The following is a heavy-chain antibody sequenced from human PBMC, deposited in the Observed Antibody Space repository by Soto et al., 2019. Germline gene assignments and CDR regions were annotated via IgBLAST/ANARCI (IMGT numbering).Heavy chain of an antibody. Sequence: NPSETLSLTCTVSGGSISSGGYYWSWIRQHPGKGLEWIGYIYYSGSTYYNPSLKSRVTISVDTSKNQFSLKLSSVTAADTAVYYCARDTMREGAFDTWGQGTLVTVSS. CDR1: GGSISSGGYY. CDR3: ARDTMREGAFDT. D-gene: IGHD1-26*01. V-gene: IGHV4-31*03. CDR2: IYYSGST. J-gene: IGHJ5*02.